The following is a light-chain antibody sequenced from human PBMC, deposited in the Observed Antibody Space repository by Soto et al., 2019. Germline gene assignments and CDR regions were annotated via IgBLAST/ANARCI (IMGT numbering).Light chain of an antibody. CDR2: DAS. V-gene: IGKV1-5*01. J-gene: IGKJ1*01. CDR1: QSITTW. Sequence: DIQMTQSPSTLSASVGDRVTITCRASQSITTWLAWYQAKPGKAPKLLIFDASTLESAVPSRISGSGSGTEFTLTISSLQPDDFATYYCQQYDMYPWTFGQGTKVEIK. CDR3: QQYDMYPWT.